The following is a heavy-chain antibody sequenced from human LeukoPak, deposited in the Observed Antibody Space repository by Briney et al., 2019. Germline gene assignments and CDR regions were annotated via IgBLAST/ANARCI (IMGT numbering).Heavy chain of an antibody. Sequence: GGSLRLSCAASGFTFSSYAMHWVRQAPGKGLEWVSAISGSGGSTYYADSVKGRFTISRDNSKNTLYLQMNSLRAEDTAVYYCANGYDFWSGYWDRRSYFDYWGQGTLVTVSS. CDR1: GFTFSSYA. D-gene: IGHD3-3*01. CDR3: ANGYDFWSGYWDRRSYFDY. V-gene: IGHV3-23*01. J-gene: IGHJ4*02. CDR2: ISGSGGST.